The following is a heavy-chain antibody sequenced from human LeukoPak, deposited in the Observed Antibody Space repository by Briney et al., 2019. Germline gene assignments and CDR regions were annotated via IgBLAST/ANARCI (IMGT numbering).Heavy chain of an antibody. CDR2: IYHSGST. CDR1: GYSISSGYY. J-gene: IGHJ4*02. Sequence: SETLSLTCVVSGYSISSGYYWGWIRQPPGKGLEWIGSIYHSGSTYYNPSLKSRVTISVDTSKNQFSLKLSSVTAADTAVYYCATIAAAELINYFDYWGQGTLVTVSS. CDR3: ATIAAAELINYFDY. D-gene: IGHD6-13*01. V-gene: IGHV4-38-2*01.